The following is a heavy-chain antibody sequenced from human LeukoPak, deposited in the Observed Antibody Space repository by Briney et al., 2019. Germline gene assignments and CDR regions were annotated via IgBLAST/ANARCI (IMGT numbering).Heavy chain of an antibody. J-gene: IGHJ4*02. CDR1: GYTFTSYG. D-gene: IGHD3-3*01. CDR3: ARDREYYDFWSGYYYFDY. Sequence: ASVKVSCKASGYTFTSYGISWVRQAPGQGLEWMGWISAYNGNTNYAQKLQGRVTMTTDTSTSTAYMELRSLRSDDTAVYYCARDREYYDFWSGYYYFDYWGQGTLVTVSS. CDR2: ISAYNGNT. V-gene: IGHV1-18*01.